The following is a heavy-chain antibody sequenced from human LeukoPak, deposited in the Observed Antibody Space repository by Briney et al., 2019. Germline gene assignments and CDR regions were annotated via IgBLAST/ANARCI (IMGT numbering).Heavy chain of an antibody. V-gene: IGHV4-59*01. CDR3: ARGYSSSWNYFDY. J-gene: IGHJ4*02. D-gene: IGHD6-13*01. CDR2: VFDSGGT. Sequence: SETLSLTCTVSGGSISSYYWSWIRQPPGKGLKWIGYVFDSGGTNYNPSLKGRVTISVDTSKKQFSLKLSSVTAADTAVYYCARGYSSSWNYFDYWGQGTLVTVSS. CDR1: GGSISSYY.